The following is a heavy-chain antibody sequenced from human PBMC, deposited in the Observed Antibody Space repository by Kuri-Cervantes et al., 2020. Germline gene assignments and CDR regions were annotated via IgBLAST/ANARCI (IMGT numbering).Heavy chain of an antibody. D-gene: IGHD6-13*01. J-gene: IGHJ4*02. CDR1: GFTFSSYD. CDR2: IGTAGDT. V-gene: IGHV3-13*01. CDR3: AKTRITAAGLLDY. Sequence: GESLKISCAASGFTFSSYDMHWVRQATGKGLEWVSAIGTAGDTYYPGSVKGRFTISRDNSKNTLFLQMNSLRAEDTAVYYCAKTRITAAGLLDYWGQGTLVTVSS.